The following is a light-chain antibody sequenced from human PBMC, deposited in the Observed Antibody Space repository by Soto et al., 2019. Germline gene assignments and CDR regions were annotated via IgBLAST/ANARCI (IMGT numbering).Light chain of an antibody. CDR1: SSDVGHDKY. V-gene: IGLV2-14*01. CDR3: SSFTTINTYV. J-gene: IGLJ1*01. CDR2: EVS. Sequence: QSALTQPASVSGSPGQSITISCAGTSSDVGHDKYVSWYQHHPGKAPKLMIFEVSYRPSGVSSRFSGSKSGNTASLTISGLQAEDEADYYCSSFTTINTYVFGTGTKLTLL.